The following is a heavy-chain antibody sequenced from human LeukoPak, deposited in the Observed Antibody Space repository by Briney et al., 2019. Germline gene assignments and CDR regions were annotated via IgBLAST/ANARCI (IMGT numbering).Heavy chain of an antibody. D-gene: IGHD3-10*01. Sequence: ASVKVSCKASGYTFTSYDINWVRQATGQGLEWMGWMNPNSGNTGYAQKFQGRVIMTRNTSISTAYMELSSLRSEDTAVYYCARGGGITMVQGEARDFDYWGQGTLVTVSS. CDR1: GYTFTSYD. V-gene: IGHV1-8*01. J-gene: IGHJ4*02. CDR2: MNPNSGNT. CDR3: ARGGGITMVQGEARDFDY.